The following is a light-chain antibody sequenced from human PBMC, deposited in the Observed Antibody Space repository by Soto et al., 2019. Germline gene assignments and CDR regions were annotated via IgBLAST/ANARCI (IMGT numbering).Light chain of an antibody. CDR1: RSDVGRYNY. CDR2: EVT. J-gene: IGLJ2*01. Sequence: QSALTQPASVSGSPGQSITISCTGTRSDVGRYNYVSWYQLHPRKAPQLLFYEVTYRPSGVSTRFSAAKTGSTASLTSTRMQAEEEADYYCSAESTNSRPGHVFGGGTKLTVL. V-gene: IGLV2-14*01. CDR3: SAESTNSRPGHV.